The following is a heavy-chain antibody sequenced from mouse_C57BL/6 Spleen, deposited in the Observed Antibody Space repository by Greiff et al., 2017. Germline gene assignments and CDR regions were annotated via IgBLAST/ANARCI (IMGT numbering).Heavy chain of an antibody. CDR3: AREGGFITTVVAPYFDY. D-gene: IGHD1-1*01. CDR2: INPYNGGT. V-gene: IGHV1-19*01. Sequence: VQLKQSGPVLVKPGASVKMSCKASGYTFTDYYMNWVKQSHGKSLEWIGVINPYNGGTSYNQKFKGKATLTVDKSSSTAYMELNSLTSEDSAVYYCAREGGFITTVVAPYFDYWGQGTTLTVSS. J-gene: IGHJ2*01. CDR1: GYTFTDYY.